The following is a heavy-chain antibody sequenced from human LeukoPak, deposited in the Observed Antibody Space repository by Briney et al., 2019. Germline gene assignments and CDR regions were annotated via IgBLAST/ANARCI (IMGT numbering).Heavy chain of an antibody. CDR1: GFTVSSNY. CDR2: TYTGGST. J-gene: IGHJ4*02. V-gene: IGHV3-53*01. CDR3: AREAPFDY. Sequence: PGGSLRLSCAASGFTVSSNYMSWVRQAPGKGLEWVSVTYTGGSTNYADSVKGRFSISRDNSKNTLYLQMNSLRAEDTAVYYCAREAPFDYWGQGTLVTVSS.